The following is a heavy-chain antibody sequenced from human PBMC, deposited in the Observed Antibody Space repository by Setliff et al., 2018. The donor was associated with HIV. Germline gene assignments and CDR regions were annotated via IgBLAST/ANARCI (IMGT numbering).Heavy chain of an antibody. CDR3: ARDLFRWAAAGPNYFDS. D-gene: IGHD6-13*01. CDR2: VSAYNGHT. Sequence: GASVKVSCKASGYTFSAYAIHWVRQAPGQRLEWMGWVSAYNGHTDFAQKFQGRITLTTDTSLNTAYMELRSLRSDDTAIYYCARDLFRWAAAGPNYFDSWGQGTLVTVSS. J-gene: IGHJ4*02. CDR1: GYTFSAYA. V-gene: IGHV1-18*01.